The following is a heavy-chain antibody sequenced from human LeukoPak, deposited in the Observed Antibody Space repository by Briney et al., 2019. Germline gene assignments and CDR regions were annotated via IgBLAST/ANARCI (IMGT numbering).Heavy chain of an antibody. CDR1: GFTFSNYA. Sequence: PGGSLRLSCAASGFTFSNYAMHWVRKAPGKGLEWVAVISYGGSNKYYADSMNGRFIISRDNYKNTLYLKMMSLSAEDTAVYYCARGQFRLSDFDSSAFDYWGQGTLVTVSS. D-gene: IGHD3-22*01. J-gene: IGHJ4*02. CDR3: ARGQFRLSDFDSSAFDY. V-gene: IGHV3-30*04. CDR2: ISYGGSNK.